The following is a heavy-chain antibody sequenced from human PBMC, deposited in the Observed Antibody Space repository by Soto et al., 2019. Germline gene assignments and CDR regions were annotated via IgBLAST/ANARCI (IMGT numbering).Heavy chain of an antibody. CDR2: ISGGGGGT. D-gene: IGHD3-10*02. CDR1: GFTFSTYA. CDR3: AKDLEGLLFPDY. Sequence: EVQLLESGGGLVQPGGSLRLSCAASGFTFSTYAMTWVRQAPGKGLEWVSAISGGGGGTYYTDSVKCRFTISRDNSKNTLYLQMNSLRAEATAVYYCAKDLEGLLFPDYGGPGTLVTVSS. V-gene: IGHV3-23*01. J-gene: IGHJ4*01.